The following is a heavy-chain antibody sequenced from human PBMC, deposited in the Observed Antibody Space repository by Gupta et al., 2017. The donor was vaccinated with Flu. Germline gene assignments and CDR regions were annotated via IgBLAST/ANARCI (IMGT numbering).Heavy chain of an antibody. J-gene: IGHJ5*02. CDR3: TRLGGFTGCYKWFDP. Sequence: RQPPGKGQEWIGEIDHSGGTNYNPSLKSRATMSVDTSKNQFALNLYSVTSADTAIDYCTRLGGFTGCYKWFDPWGQGTLVTVSS. CDR2: IDHSGGT. D-gene: IGHD1-26*01. V-gene: IGHV4-34*01.